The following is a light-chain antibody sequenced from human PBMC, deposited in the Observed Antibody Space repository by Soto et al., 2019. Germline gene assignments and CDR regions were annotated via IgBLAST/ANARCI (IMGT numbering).Light chain of an antibody. Sequence: QSALTQPASVSGSPGQSITISCTGTSSDVGGYNYVSWYQQHPGKAPKLMIYEVNYRPSGVSNRFSGSKSGNTASLTISGLQAEDEADYYCSSYTSSGTLVFGGGTQLTVL. CDR3: SSYTSSGTLV. CDR1: SSDVGGYNY. J-gene: IGLJ2*01. V-gene: IGLV2-14*01. CDR2: EVN.